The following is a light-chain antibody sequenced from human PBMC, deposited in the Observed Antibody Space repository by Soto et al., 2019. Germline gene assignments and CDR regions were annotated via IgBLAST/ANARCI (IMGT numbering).Light chain of an antibody. CDR2: AAS. CDR1: ESISLY. V-gene: IGKV1-39*01. J-gene: IGKJ2*01. Sequence: DIQMTQSPSSLSASVGDSVTITCRTSESISLYVNWYQQAPGKAPKLLITAASTLQSGVPPRFSGRGYGTEFTLTIDSLQPEDFATYYCQQSYSAPPYTFGQGTKLDI. CDR3: QQSYSAPPYT.